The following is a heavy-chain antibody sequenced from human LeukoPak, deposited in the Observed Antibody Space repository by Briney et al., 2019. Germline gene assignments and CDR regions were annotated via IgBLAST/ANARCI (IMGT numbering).Heavy chain of an antibody. CDR1: GFTFSSYG. V-gene: IGHV3-30*18. J-gene: IGHJ4*02. D-gene: IGHD3-22*01. CDR3: AKDLILGYDSSGYSYDWYFDY. Sequence: GGSLRLSCSVSGFTFSSYGMHWVRQAPGKGLEWVAVISYDGSNKYYADSVKGRFTISRDNSKNTLYLQMNSLRAEDTAVYYCAKDLILGYDSSGYSYDWYFDYWGQGTLVTVSS. CDR2: ISYDGSNK.